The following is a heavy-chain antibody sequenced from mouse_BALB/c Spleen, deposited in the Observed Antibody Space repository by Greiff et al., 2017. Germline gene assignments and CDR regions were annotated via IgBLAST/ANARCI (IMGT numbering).Heavy chain of an antibody. CDR1: GYSITSGYS. Sequence: EVQLQESGPDLVKPSQSLSLTCTVTGYSITSGYSWPWIRQFPGNTLEWMGYIHYSGSTNYNPSLKSRISITRDTSKNQFFLQLNSVTTEDTATYYCARAGDGYWYCDVWGAGTTVTVSS. CDR3: ARAGDGYWYCDV. D-gene: IGHD3-3*01. V-gene: IGHV3-1*02. CDR2: IHYSGST. J-gene: IGHJ1*01.